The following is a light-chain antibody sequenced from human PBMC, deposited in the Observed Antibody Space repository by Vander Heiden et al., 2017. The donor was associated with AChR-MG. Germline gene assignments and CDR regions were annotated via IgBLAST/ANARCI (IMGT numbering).Light chain of an antibody. V-gene: IGKV1-39*01. Sequence: DIQMTQSPSSLSASVGDRVTITCRTSQSITNYLNWYQQKPGKAPKLLIYGASRLQSGVPARFSGSGSGTDFTLTISSLEPEDFATYFCQRSYGAVYTFGQGTKLEIK. CDR1: QSITNY. CDR2: GAS. J-gene: IGKJ2*01. CDR3: QRSYGAVYT.